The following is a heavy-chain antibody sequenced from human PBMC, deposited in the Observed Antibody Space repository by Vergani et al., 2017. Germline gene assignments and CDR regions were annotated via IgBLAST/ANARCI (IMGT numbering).Heavy chain of an antibody. J-gene: IGHJ4*02. D-gene: IGHD3-16*01. CDR1: GFSFSDHY. CDR3: AKGRPRDWGTPLFLFDY. CDR2: ISNSGNTI. Sequence: QVQLVESGGGLVKPGGSLRLSCAASGFSFSDHYMTWIRQAPGKGLEWVSYISNSGNTIEYADSVKGRFSISRDNAKSSLFLQMDSLRAEDTAVYYCAKGRPRDWGTPLFLFDYWGQGTLVAVSS. V-gene: IGHV3-11*01.